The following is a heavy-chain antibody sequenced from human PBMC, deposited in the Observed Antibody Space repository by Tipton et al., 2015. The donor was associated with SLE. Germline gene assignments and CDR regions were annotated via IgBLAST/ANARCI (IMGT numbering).Heavy chain of an antibody. V-gene: IGHV3-48*03. Sequence: SLRLSCAASGFTFSSYEMNWVRQAPGKGLEWVSYISSSGSTIYYADSVKGRFTISRDNAKNSLYLLMNSLRAEDTAVYYCARQKTVTTAVDFDYWGQGTLVTVSS. J-gene: IGHJ4*02. CDR2: ISSSGSTI. CDR3: ARQKTVTTAVDFDY. CDR1: GFTFSSYE. D-gene: IGHD4-17*01.